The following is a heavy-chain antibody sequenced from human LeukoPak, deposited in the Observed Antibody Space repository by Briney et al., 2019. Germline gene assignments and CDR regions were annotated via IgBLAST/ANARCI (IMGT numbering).Heavy chain of an antibody. J-gene: IGHJ4*02. CDR3: SRSTATGYSSPTLAY. Sequence: SVRASSKASGYTFTGYFMHSVRQAPGQGLDSMGWINPNTGGTKYAQKFQGRVTMTRDTSIGTAYMELSTVTSGDTAVYFCSRSTATGYSSPTLAYWGKATLVTFSS. CDR2: INPNTGGT. CDR1: GYTFTGYF. V-gene: IGHV1-2*02. D-gene: IGHD3-22*01.